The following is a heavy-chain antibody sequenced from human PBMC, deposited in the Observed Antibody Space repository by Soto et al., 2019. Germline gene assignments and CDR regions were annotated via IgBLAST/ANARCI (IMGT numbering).Heavy chain of an antibody. Sequence: ASVKVSCKASGYTFTSYGISWVRQAPGQGLEWMGWISAYNGNTNYAQKLQGRVTMTTDTSTSTAYMELRSLRSDDTAVYYCARVTTVVTPEDNYYYGMDVWGQGTTVT. CDR1: GYTFTSYG. CDR3: ARVTTVVTPEDNYYYGMDV. J-gene: IGHJ6*02. V-gene: IGHV1-18*01. D-gene: IGHD4-17*01. CDR2: ISAYNGNT.